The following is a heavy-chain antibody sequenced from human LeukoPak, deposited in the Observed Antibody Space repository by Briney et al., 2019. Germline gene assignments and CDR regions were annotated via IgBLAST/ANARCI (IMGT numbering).Heavy chain of an antibody. J-gene: IGHJ6*03. D-gene: IGHD2-2*01. CDR1: GFTFSSYS. Sequence: GGSLRLSCAATGFTFSSYSMNWVRQAPGKGLEWVSSISSSSSYIYYADSVKGRFTISRDNAKNSLYLQMDSLRAEDTAVYYCARDGSIVVVPAAKGYIDVWGKGTTVTVSS. CDR2: ISSSSSYI. V-gene: IGHV3-21*01. CDR3: ARDGSIVVVPAAKGYIDV.